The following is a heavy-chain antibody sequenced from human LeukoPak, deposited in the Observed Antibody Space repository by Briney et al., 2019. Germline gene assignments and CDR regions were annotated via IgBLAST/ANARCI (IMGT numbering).Heavy chain of an antibody. D-gene: IGHD3-10*01. CDR1: GFTVSSNY. J-gene: IGHJ4*02. CDR3: ARDASGFHYFDY. V-gene: IGHV3-53*01. Sequence: GGSLRLSCAASGFTVSSNYMSWVRQAPGKGLEWVSVIYGAGNTYYTDSVKGRFTISRDNSKNTLYLQMNSLRAEDTAVYYCARDASGFHYFDYWGQGTLVTVSS. CDR2: IYGAGNT.